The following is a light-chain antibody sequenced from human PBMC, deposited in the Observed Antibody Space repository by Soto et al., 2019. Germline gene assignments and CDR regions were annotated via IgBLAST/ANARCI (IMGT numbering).Light chain of an antibody. CDR2: DAS. Sequence: DIQMTQSPSTLSATAGDRVTITCRASQSISSWLAWYQQKPGKAPKLLIYDASNLESGVPSRFSGSGSGTEFTLTISNLQPDDFATYYCQELNSYPRTFGPGTKVDNK. J-gene: IGKJ1*01. V-gene: IGKV1-5*01. CDR1: QSISSW. CDR3: QELNSYPRT.